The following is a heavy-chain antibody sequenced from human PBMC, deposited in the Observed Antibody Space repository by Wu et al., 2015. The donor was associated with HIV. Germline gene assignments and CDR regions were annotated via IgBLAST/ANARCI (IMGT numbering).Heavy chain of an antibody. CDR3: AKGGVYGVNVGDYSYYYYIDV. V-gene: IGHV1-18*01. CDR1: GGTFNTYA. J-gene: IGHJ6*03. CDR2: ISAHSGNT. D-gene: IGHD4-23*01. Sequence: QVQLVQSGAEVKKPGSSVKVSCKASGGTFNTYAFTWVRQAPGQGLEWMGWISAHSGNTKYAQKLQGRVTMTTDTSTSSAYMELRSLRSDDTAVYYCAKGGVYGVNVGDYSYYYYIDVWGKGTTVTVSS.